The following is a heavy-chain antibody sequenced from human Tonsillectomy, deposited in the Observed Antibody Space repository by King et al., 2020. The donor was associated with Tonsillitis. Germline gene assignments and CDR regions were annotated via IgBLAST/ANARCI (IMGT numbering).Heavy chain of an antibody. D-gene: IGHD6-19*01. J-gene: IGHJ2*01. Sequence: QLVQSGGGVVQPGRSLRLSCAASGFTFSTYAMHWVRQAPGKGLEWVAVISFDGSNKYYADSVKGRFTISRDTSKNTLYLQMNSLRAEDTAVYYCARGSSGWEYSYFDLWGRGTLVTVSS. CDR3: ARGSSGWEYSYFDL. V-gene: IGHV3-30-3*01. CDR1: GFTFSTYA. CDR2: ISFDGSNK.